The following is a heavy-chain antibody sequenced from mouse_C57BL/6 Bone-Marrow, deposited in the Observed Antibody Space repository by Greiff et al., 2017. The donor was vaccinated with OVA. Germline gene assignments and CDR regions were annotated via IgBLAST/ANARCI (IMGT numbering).Heavy chain of an antibody. CDR3: TRGMVSYYFDY. Sequence: EVMLVESGEGLVKPGGSLKLSCAASGFTFSSYAMSWVRQTPEKRLEWVAYISSGGDYIYYADTVKGRFTISRDNARNTLYLQMSSLKSEDTAMYYCTRGMVSYYFDYWGQGTTLTVSS. J-gene: IGHJ2*01. CDR1: GFTFSSYA. V-gene: IGHV5-9-1*02. D-gene: IGHD2-10*02. CDR2: ISSGGDYI.